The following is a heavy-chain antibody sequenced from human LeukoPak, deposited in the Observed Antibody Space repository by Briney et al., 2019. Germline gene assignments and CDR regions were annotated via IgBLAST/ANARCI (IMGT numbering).Heavy chain of an antibody. CDR1: GGSISSYY. J-gene: IGHJ5*02. CDR2: IYTSGST. Sequence: SETLSLTCTVSGGSISSYYWSWIRQPAGKGLEWIGRIYTSGSTNYNPSLKSRVTMSVDTSKNQFSLKLSSVTAADTAVYYCARGALILRPLPYFDPWGQGTLVTVSS. V-gene: IGHV4-4*07. D-gene: IGHD3-16*01. CDR3: ARGALILRPLPYFDP.